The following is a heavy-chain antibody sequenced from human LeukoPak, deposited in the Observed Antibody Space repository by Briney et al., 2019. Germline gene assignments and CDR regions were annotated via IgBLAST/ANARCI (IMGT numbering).Heavy chain of an antibody. CDR3: AITAAAGTRLAWFDP. D-gene: IGHD6-13*01. J-gene: IGHJ5*02. Sequence: SETLSLTCTVSGGSISSYYWSWIRQSPGKGLEWVGKIYTNGTTDYNPSLKSRVSISIDTSKNQFSLNMSSVTASDTAVYYCAITAAAGTRLAWFDPWGQGTLVTVSS. CDR1: GGSISSYY. V-gene: IGHV4-4*09. CDR2: IYTNGTT.